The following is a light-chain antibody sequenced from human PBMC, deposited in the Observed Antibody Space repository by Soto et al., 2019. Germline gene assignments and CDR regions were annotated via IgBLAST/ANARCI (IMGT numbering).Light chain of an antibody. V-gene: IGLV1-44*01. J-gene: IGLJ2*01. Sequence: QSVLTQPPSASGTPGQRVTISCSGSRSNIGSNTVAWYQLLPGTAPIVLIYGDNQWPSGVPDRFSGSKSGTSASLVISGLQSGDEADYYCSSWDDRLNGPIFGGGTKLTVL. CDR3: SSWDDRLNGPI. CDR1: RSNIGSNT. CDR2: GDN.